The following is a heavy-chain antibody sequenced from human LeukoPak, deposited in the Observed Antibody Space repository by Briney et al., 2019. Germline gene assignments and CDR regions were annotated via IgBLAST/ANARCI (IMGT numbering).Heavy chain of an antibody. CDR1: GFTFSSYS. CDR3: ARDLPYSSSWSTGNWFDP. J-gene: IGHJ5*02. V-gene: IGHV3-21*01. Sequence: GGPLRLSCAACGFTFSSYSMNWVGQAAGKGREWVSSISSSSCYIYYALSVMGRFTISRDNAKNSLYLQMNSLRAEDTAVYYCARDLPYSSSWSTGNWFDPWGQGTLVTVSS. CDR2: ISSSSCYI. D-gene: IGHD6-13*01.